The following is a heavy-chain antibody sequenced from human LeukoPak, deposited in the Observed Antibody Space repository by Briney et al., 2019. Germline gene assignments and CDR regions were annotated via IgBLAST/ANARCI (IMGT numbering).Heavy chain of an antibody. D-gene: IGHD7-27*01. J-gene: IGHJ4*02. CDR2: IGTAGDT. Sequence: GGSLRLSCAASGFTFSSYDMPWVRQATGKGLEWVSAIGTAGDTYYPGSVKGRFTISRDNAKNSLYLQMNSLRAEDTAVYYCAEGRRLGPFDYWGQGTLVTVSS. CDR1: GFTFSSYD. V-gene: IGHV3-13*01. CDR3: AEGRRLGPFDY.